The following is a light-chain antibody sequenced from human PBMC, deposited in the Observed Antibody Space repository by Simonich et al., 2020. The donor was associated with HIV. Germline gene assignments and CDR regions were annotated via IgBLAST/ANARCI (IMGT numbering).Light chain of an antibody. Sequence: IQLTQSPSFLSASVGDRVTITCRASQGISSYLAWYQQKPGKAPKLLIYAASTLQSGVPSRFSGSGSGTEFTLTISSLQPDDFATYYSQQYNSYSITFGQGTRLEIK. CDR3: QQYNSYSIT. J-gene: IGKJ5*01. V-gene: IGKV1-9*01. CDR2: AAS. CDR1: QGISSY.